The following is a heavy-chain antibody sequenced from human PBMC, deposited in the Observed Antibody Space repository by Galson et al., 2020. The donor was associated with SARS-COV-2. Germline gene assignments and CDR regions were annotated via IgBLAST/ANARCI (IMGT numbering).Heavy chain of an antibody. Sequence: SETLSLTCTVSGGSISSGGYYWSWIRQHPGKGLEWIGYIYYSGSTYYNPSLKSRVTISVDTSKNQFSLKLSSVTAADTAVYYCGGGGLRLGELSLPLDYWGQGTLVTVSS. D-gene: IGHD3-16*02. CDR3: GGGGLRLGELSLPLDY. CDR1: GGSISSGGYY. V-gene: IGHV4-31*03. J-gene: IGHJ4*02. CDR2: IYYSGST.